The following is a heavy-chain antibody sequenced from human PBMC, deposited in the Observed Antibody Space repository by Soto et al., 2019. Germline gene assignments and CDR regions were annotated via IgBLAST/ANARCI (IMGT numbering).Heavy chain of an antibody. Sequence: SETLSLTCTVSGGSISTITYYWGWIRQPPGKGLEWIGSIYYSENTYYNPSLKSRVTISGDTPKNQFSLKLSSVTAADAAIYYCATYLVVVAAIYHWGQGTLVTVSS. J-gene: IGHJ5*02. D-gene: IGHD2-15*01. CDR3: ATYLVVVAAIYH. CDR2: IYYSENT. V-gene: IGHV4-39*01. CDR1: GGSISTITYY.